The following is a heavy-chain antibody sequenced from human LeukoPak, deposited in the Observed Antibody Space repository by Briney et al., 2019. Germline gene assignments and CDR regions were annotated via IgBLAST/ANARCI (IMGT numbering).Heavy chain of an antibody. V-gene: IGHV1-69*06. CDR1: GGTFSSYA. CDR3: ARGIVVVPAAAEGSSWFDP. Sequence: SVKVSCKASGGTFSSYAISWVRQAPGQGLEWMGGIIPIFGTANYAQKFQGRVTITADKSTSAAYMELSSLRSEDTAVYYCARGIVVVPAAAEGSSWFDPWGQGTLVTVSS. D-gene: IGHD2-2*01. CDR2: IIPIFGTA. J-gene: IGHJ5*02.